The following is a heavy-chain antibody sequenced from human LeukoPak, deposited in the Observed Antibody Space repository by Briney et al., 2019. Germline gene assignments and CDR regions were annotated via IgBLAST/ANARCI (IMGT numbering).Heavy chain of an antibody. D-gene: IGHD3-9*01. Sequence: GGSLRLSCAASGFTFSSYSMIWVRQAPGKGLEWVSYISSSSSYIYYADSVKGRFTISRDNAKNSLYLQMNSLRAEDTAVYYCARDLRAYDILTGYFEWAAFDIWGQGTMVTVSS. CDR2: ISSSSSYI. CDR3: ARDLRAYDILTGYFEWAAFDI. CDR1: GFTFSSYS. V-gene: IGHV3-21*05. J-gene: IGHJ3*02.